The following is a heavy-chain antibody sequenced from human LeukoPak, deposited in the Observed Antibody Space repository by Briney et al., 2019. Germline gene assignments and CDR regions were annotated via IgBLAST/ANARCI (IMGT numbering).Heavy chain of an antibody. CDR2: FDPEDGET. CDR3: ATDRSGSYALYMDV. D-gene: IGHD1-26*01. CDR1: GYTLTELS. V-gene: IGHV1-24*01. Sequence: ASVKVSCKVSGYTLTELSMHWVRQAPGKGLEWMGGFDPEDGETIYAQKSQGRVTMTEDTSTDTAYMELSSLRSEDTAVYYCATDRSGSYALYMDVWGKGTTVTVSS. J-gene: IGHJ6*03.